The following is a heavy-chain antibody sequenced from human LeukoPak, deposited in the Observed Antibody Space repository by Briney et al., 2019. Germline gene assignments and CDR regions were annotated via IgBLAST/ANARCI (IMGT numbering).Heavy chain of an antibody. CDR1: GYTFTGYY. J-gene: IGHJ5*02. V-gene: IGHV1-2*02. D-gene: IGHD6-19*01. CDR3: ARGEAESSGWFWFDP. Sequence: ASVKVSCKASGYTFTGYYMHWVRQAPGQGLEWMGWINPNSGGTNYAQKFQGRVTMTRDTSITTAYMELSSLRSDDTAVYYCARGEAESSGWFWFDPWGQGTLVSVSA. CDR2: INPNSGGT.